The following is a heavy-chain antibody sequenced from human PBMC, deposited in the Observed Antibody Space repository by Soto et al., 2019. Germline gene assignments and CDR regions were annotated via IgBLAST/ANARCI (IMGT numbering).Heavy chain of an antibody. CDR1: GFTFSNYA. J-gene: IGHJ3*01. CDR2: ISYDGNYK. D-gene: IGHD2-15*01. V-gene: IGHV3-30-3*01. Sequence: QVQLLESGGGVVQPGRSLRLSCAASGFTFSNYAVHWVRQAPGKGLEWVAVISYDGNYKYYADTGKGRFTISRDNSKNQLYVQMDRVRAQDTAVYYCAREPKMVVASNAHNTFEFWVTRTLVTVS. CDR3: AREPKMVVASNAHNTFEF.